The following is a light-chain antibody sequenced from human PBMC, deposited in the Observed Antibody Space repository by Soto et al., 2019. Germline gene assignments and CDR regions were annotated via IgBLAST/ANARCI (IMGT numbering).Light chain of an antibody. V-gene: IGKV3-20*01. CDR3: QQYGSSSWT. CDR1: PSVSSSY. J-gene: IGKJ1*01. CDR2: CTS. Sequence: EIVLTQSPGTLSLSPGERATLSCRASPSVSSSYLAWYQQKPGQAPRHLIYCTSSMATAIPDRFSGSGSGTDFTLTISRLEPEDFAVYYCQQYGSSSWTFGQGTKREIK.